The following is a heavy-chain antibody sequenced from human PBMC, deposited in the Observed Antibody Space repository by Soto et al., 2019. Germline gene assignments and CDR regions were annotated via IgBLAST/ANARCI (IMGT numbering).Heavy chain of an antibody. CDR3: AKVARTPAMVTPPSLFGLGG. D-gene: IGHD5-18*01. CDR2: ISYDGSNN. J-gene: IGHJ6*02. Sequence: GGSLRLSCADSGLTFSTTGMHWVRQAPGKGLEWVAVISYDGSNNYYRDSVKGRFTISRDNSKNTLYLQMNSRRLEDTAVYYCAKVARTPAMVTPPSLFGLGGWGQGTTVTVSS. CDR1: GLTFSTTG. V-gene: IGHV3-30*18.